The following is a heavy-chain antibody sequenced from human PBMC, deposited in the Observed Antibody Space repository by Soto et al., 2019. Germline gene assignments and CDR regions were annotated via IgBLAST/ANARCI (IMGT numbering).Heavy chain of an antibody. CDR2: IKPDGSEQ. D-gene: IGHD1-20*01. CDR3: ARGNWNYYYGFDV. CDR1: EFTFDKYY. Sequence: SLSCAASEFTFDKYYMTWVRQAPGKGPEWVANIKPDGSEQYYVDSVKGRFTISRDNANNSLYLQMNSLRAEDTAVYFCARGNWNYYYGFDVWGQGTTVTVSS. J-gene: IGHJ6*02. V-gene: IGHV3-7*01.